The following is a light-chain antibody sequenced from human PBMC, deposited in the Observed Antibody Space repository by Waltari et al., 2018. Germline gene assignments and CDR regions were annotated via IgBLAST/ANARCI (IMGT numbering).Light chain of an antibody. CDR3: QQSYSSLST. CDR1: QSISNF. V-gene: IGKV1-39*01. J-gene: IGKJ4*01. CDR2: TSS. Sequence: DIQMTQSPSSLSASVGDSVTITCRASQSISNFLNWYQQKPGKAPRLLIDTSSTLQGGVPARFNGSGSGTDFTLTISSLLPEDFATYYCQQSYSSLSTFGGGTKVEIK.